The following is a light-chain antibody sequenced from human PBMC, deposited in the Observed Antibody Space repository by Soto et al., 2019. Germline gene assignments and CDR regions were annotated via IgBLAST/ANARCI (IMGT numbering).Light chain of an antibody. CDR3: LQDYSFPWT. CDR2: TAS. V-gene: IGKV1-6*01. J-gene: IGKJ1*01. Sequence: AIQMTQSPSSLSASVGDRVTITCRASQGIGNDLGWYQQKPGKAPKLLIYTASRLQSGVPSRFSGSGSGTDFTLTISSLQPEDFATYYCLQDYSFPWTFGQGTKVEIK. CDR1: QGIGND.